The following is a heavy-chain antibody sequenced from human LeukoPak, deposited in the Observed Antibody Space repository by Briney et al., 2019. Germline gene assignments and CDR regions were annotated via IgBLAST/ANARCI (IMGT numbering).Heavy chain of an antibody. CDR1: GYTSTSYY. CDR3: AREAGATPRGYYYYYGMDV. D-gene: IGHD1-26*01. CDR2: INPSGGST. Sequence: GASVKVSCKASGYTSTSYYMHWVRQAPGQGLEWMGIINPSGGSTSYAQKFQGRVTMTRDTSTSTVYMELSSLRSEDTAVYYCAREAGATPRGYYYYYGMDVWGQGTTVTVSS. J-gene: IGHJ6*02. V-gene: IGHV1-46*01.